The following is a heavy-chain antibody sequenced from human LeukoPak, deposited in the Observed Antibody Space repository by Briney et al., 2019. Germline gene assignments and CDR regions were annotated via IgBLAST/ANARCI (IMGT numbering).Heavy chain of an antibody. CDR2: ISGSGGST. Sequence: GGSLRLSCAASGFTFSSYAMSWVRQAPGKGLEWVSAISGSGGSTYYADSVKGRFTISRDNSKNTLYLQMNSLRAEDTAVYYCAKDSFVAVRGVISYYYYGMDVWGKGTTVTVSS. D-gene: IGHD3-10*01. J-gene: IGHJ6*04. CDR1: GFTFSSYA. CDR3: AKDSFVAVRGVISYYYYGMDV. V-gene: IGHV3-23*01.